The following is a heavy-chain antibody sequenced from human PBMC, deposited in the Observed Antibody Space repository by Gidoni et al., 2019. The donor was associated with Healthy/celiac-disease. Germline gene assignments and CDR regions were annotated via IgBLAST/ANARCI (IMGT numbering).Heavy chain of an antibody. J-gene: IGHJ6*03. CDR3: ARAAVNYYYYMDV. CDR1: GFTLSGYA. V-gene: IGHV3-30*04. CDR2: ISYDGSNK. Sequence: QLQLVESGGGVVKPGRSLGLFCAASGFTLSGYAMHWVRQAPGKGLEWVAVISYDGSNKYYADSVKDRFTISRDNSKNTLYLQMNSLRAEDTAVYYCARAAVNYYYYMDVWGKGTTVTVSS.